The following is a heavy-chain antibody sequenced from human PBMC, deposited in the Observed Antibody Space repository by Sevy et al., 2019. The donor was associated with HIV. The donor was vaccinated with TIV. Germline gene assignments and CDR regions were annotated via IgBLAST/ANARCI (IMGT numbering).Heavy chain of an antibody. CDR2: ISYDGSNK. Sequence: GGSLRLSCAASGFTFSSYGMHWVRQAPGKGLEWVAVISYDGSNKYYADSVKGRFTISRDNSKNTLYLQMNSLRAEDTAVYSCAKPAYYYDSSGYYYGYWGQGTLVTVSS. J-gene: IGHJ4*02. V-gene: IGHV3-30*18. CDR3: AKPAYYYDSSGYYYGY. D-gene: IGHD3-22*01. CDR1: GFTFSSYG.